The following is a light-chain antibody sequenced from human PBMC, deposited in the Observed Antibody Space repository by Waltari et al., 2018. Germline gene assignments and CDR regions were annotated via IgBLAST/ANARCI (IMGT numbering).Light chain of an antibody. J-gene: IGLJ1*01. V-gene: IGLV2-14*03. Sequence: QSALTQPASVSGSPGQSITISCTGTSGYLGGYDLVSWYQQHPGKAPKLMIYDATNRPSGVSDRFSASTSGNTASLTISDLRPEDEAEYYCSSFTSSSTGIFGSGTTVTVL. CDR1: SGYLGGYDL. CDR2: DAT. CDR3: SSFTSSSTGI.